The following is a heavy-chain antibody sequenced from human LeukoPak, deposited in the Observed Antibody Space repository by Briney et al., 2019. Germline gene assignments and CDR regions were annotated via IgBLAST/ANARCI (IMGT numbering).Heavy chain of an antibody. CDR3: AKGNLRGPPPNIDF. V-gene: IGHV3-23*01. CDR2: ISKTGST. CDR1: GFTFSSYA. Sequence: GGSLRLSCAASGFTFSSYAMSWVRQAPGKGLEWVSAISKTGSTYHADAVKARFTNSRDNAKNTLYLQMNSLTAEDTAVYYCAKGNLRGPPPNIDFWGQGTLVTVSS. D-gene: IGHD5/OR15-5a*01. J-gene: IGHJ4*02.